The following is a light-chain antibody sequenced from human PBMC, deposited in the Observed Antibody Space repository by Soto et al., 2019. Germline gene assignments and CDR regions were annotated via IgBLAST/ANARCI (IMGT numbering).Light chain of an antibody. CDR3: QQYGSSPLT. CDR1: QSVTNNL. CDR2: HAS. V-gene: IGKV3-20*01. J-gene: IGKJ4*01. Sequence: EIVLTQSPGTLSLSPGERATLSCRASQSVTNNLLTWYQQKRGQAPRLLIYHASSRAAGIPDRFSGSGSGTDFSLTISRLEPEDFAVYFCQQYGSSPLTFGGGTRWIS.